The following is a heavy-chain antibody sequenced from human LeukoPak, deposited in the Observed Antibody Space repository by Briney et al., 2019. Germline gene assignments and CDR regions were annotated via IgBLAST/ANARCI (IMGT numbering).Heavy chain of an antibody. CDR3: ARTRGYYFDY. J-gene: IGHJ4*02. V-gene: IGHV1-46*01. CDR2: INPSGGIT. CDR1: GYSFTNYY. Sequence: ASVKVSCKASGYSFTNYYMHWVRQAPGQGLEWMGVINPSGGITTYTQKFQGRVTMTRDMSTSTVHMELSSLTSEDTAVYFCARTRGYYFDYWGQGTLVTVSS.